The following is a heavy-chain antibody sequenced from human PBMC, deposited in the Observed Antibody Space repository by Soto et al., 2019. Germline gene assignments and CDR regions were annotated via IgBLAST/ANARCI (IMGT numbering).Heavy chain of an antibody. CDR2: ITSDGSST. CDR1: GFTFSSQW. V-gene: IGHV3-74*01. J-gene: IGHJ6*02. CDR3: ARDSVNWNVMDV. D-gene: IGHD1-1*01. Sequence: EVQLVESGGGLVQPGGSLRLSCAASGFTFSSQWMHWVRQAPGKGLVWVSRITSDGSSTTYADSVKGRFTISRDNAKNTLYRQMKSLRAEDTAVYYCARDSVNWNVMDVWGQGTTVTVSS.